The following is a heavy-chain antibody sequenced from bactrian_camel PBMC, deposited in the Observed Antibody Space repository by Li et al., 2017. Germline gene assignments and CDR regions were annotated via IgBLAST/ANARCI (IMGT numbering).Heavy chain of an antibody. CDR2: IGIHGHT. V-gene: IGHV3S53*01. D-gene: IGHD4*01. J-gene: IGHJ4*01. Sequence: QLVESGGGSAQTGGSLRLSCVASGNTGSPWLLGWSRQAPGREREGIACIGIHGHTTYAGSVQGRFTVSHDSTKSTPSGRVTSLYLQMNSLKLEDTAMYYCALDICDADYSEYATTTGEGTQVTVS. CDR1: GNTGSPWL.